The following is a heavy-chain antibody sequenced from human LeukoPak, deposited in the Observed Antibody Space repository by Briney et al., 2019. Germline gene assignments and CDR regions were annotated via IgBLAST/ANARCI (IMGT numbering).Heavy chain of an antibody. D-gene: IGHD5-18*01. CDR2: INHSGST. CDR3: ASGGYSYDMDY. J-gene: IGHJ4*02. V-gene: IGHV4-34*01. Sequence: SETLSLTCAVYGGSFSGYYWSWIRQPPGKGLEWIGEINHSGSTNYNPSLKSRVTISVDTSKNQFSLKLSSVTAADTAVYYCASGGYSYDMDYWGQGTLVTVSS. CDR1: GGSFSGYY.